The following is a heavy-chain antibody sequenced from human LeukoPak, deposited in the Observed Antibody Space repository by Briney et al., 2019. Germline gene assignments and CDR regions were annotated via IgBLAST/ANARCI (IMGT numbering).Heavy chain of an antibody. Sequence: ASVKVFCKASGYTFPSYDINCVRQASGQGLEWMGWMNPNSGNTVYAQKLQGRVTITRNTSISTAYMELSSLRSEDTAMYYCARGIGSGSPPVWGKGTTVTVSS. J-gene: IGHJ6*04. V-gene: IGHV1-8*03. D-gene: IGHD3-10*01. CDR3: ARGIGSGSPPV. CDR1: GYTFPSYD. CDR2: MNPNSGNT.